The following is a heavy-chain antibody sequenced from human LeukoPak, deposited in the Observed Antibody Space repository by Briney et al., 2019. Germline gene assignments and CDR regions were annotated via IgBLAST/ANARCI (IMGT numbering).Heavy chain of an antibody. CDR2: IWYDGSNK. Sequence: PWRSLRLSCAASGFTFSSYGMHWVRQAPGKGLEWVAVIWYDGSNKYYADSVKGRFTISRDNSKNTLYLQMNSLRAEDTAVYYCARGGYSYGPLPSYFDYWGQGTLVTVSS. CDR3: ARGGYSYGPLPSYFDY. D-gene: IGHD5-18*01. CDR1: GFTFSSYG. J-gene: IGHJ4*02. V-gene: IGHV3-33*01.